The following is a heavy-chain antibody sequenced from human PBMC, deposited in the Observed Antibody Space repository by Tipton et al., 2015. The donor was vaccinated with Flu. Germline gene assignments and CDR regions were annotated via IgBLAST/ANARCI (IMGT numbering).Heavy chain of an antibody. D-gene: IGHD3-10*01. V-gene: IGHV4-34*01. Sequence: TLSLTCAVNDGSFLNYVWAWFRQPPGKGLGWIGETNHSGGTKYNPSLKSRGTNSLDTSKNHFFLNLTSMTAADTARYYCARFGTYPSNWFDPWGRGTLVTVSS. J-gene: IGHJ5*02. CDR3: ARFGTYPSNWFDP. CDR2: TNHSGGT. CDR1: DGSFLNYV.